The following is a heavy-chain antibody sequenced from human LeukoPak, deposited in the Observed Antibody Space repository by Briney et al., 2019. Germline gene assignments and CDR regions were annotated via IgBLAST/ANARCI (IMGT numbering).Heavy chain of an antibody. V-gene: IGHV1-18*01. CDR1: GGTFSSYA. CDR2: ISAYNGYT. J-gene: IGHJ4*02. CDR3: ARESPRRAVTGMDY. Sequence: ASVKVSCKASGGTFSSYAISWVRQAPGQGLEWMGWISAYNGYTDFAEGFQGRVTMATDTSTSIAYMELRSLRSDDTAVYYCARESPRRAVTGMDYWGQGTLVTVSS. D-gene: IGHD6-19*01.